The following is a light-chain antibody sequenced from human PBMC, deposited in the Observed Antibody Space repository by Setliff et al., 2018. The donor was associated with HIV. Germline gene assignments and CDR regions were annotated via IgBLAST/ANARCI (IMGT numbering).Light chain of an antibody. V-gene: IGKV3-20*01. CDR3: QQYGHTPLT. Sequence: EIVLAQSPGTLSLSPGERATLSCWASQSVPSSFLAWYQQTPGQPPRLLIFHTSNRAADVPDRFSGSGSGTDFTLTITRLEPEDFAVYFCQQYGHTPLTVGQGTRLEIK. CDR1: QSVPSSF. CDR2: HTS. J-gene: IGKJ5*01.